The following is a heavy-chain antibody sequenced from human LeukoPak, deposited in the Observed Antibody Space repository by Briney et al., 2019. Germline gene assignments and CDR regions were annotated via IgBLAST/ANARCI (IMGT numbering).Heavy chain of an antibody. CDR1: GFTFSSYA. D-gene: IGHD3/OR15-3a*01. Sequence: GGSLRLSCAASGFTFSSYAMHWVRQAPGKGLEWVAVISYDGSNKYYADSVKGRFTISRDNSKNTLYLQMNSLRAEDTAVYYCARDPAGLYYFDYWGKGTLVTVSS. V-gene: IGHV3-30*04. CDR2: ISYDGSNK. CDR3: ARDPAGLYYFDY. J-gene: IGHJ4*02.